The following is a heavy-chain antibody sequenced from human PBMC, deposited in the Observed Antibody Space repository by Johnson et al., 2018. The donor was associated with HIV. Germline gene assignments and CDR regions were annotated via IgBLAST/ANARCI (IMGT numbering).Heavy chain of an antibody. Sequence: QVQLVESGGGLIQPGGSLRLSCAASGFTVSSNYMGWIRQAPGKGLDWVSSISSSAISFYYADSVKGRFTISRDNAKNSVYLQMNNLRAEDTAVYYCARRLSPDSFDIWGQGTMVTVSS. D-gene: IGHD2/OR15-2a*01. CDR1: GFTVSSNY. J-gene: IGHJ3*02. CDR3: ARRLSPDSFDI. V-gene: IGHV3-11*04. CDR2: ISSSAISF.